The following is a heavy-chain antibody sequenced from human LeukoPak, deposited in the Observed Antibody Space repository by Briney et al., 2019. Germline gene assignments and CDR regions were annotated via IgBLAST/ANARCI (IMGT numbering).Heavy chain of an antibody. V-gene: IGHV4-30-4*08. Sequence: SQTLSLTCTVSGGSISSGDYYWSWIRQPPGKGLEWIGYIYYSGSTHYNPSLKSRVTISVDTSKNQFSLKLSSVTAADTAVYYCARRRYYDILTGYYKGAFDIWGQGTMVTVSS. CDR1: GGSISSGDYY. D-gene: IGHD3-9*01. J-gene: IGHJ3*02. CDR3: ARRRYYDILTGYYKGAFDI. CDR2: IYYSGST.